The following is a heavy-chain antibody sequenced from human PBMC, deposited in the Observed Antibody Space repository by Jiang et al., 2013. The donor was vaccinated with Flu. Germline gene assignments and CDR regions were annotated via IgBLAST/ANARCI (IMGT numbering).Heavy chain of an antibody. CDR3: ARGHIPYVVPWFDP. CDR1: GGSFSGYY. CDR2: INHSGST. Sequence: LLKPSETLSLTCAVYGGSFSGYYWSWIRQPPGKGLEWIGEINHSGSTNYNPSLKSRVTISVDTSKNQFSLKLSSVTAADTAVYYCARGHIPYVVPWFDPWGQGTLVTVSS. D-gene: IGHD2-21*01. J-gene: IGHJ5*02. V-gene: IGHV4-34*01.